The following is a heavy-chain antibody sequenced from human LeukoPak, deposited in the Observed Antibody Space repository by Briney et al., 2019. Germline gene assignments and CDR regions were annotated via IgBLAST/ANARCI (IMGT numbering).Heavy chain of an antibody. CDR3: ALIGDHAWFDP. J-gene: IGHJ5*02. V-gene: IGHV1-2*02. Sequence: ASVKVSCKASGYTFSGYYIFWVQRAPGQGLEWMGWINPNSGGTNYAQEVQGRVTMTRDTSITTAYMELSTLRSDDTAVYYCALIGDHAWFDPWGQGTLVTVSS. CDR1: GYTFSGYY. CDR2: INPNSGGT. D-gene: IGHD3-10*01.